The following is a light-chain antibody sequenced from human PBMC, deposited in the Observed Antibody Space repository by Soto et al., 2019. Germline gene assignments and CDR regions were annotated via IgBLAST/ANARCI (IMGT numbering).Light chain of an antibody. CDR2: GAS. CDR3: QQYGTSEII. J-gene: IGKJ5*01. V-gene: IGKV3-15*01. CDR1: QSVSSD. Sequence: EIVMTQSPATLSVSPGERATLSCRASQSVSSDLAWYHQKPGQAPRLLIYGASTRATGIPARFSGSGSGTDFTLTTNRLEPEDFAVYYCQQYGTSEIIFGQGTRLEIK.